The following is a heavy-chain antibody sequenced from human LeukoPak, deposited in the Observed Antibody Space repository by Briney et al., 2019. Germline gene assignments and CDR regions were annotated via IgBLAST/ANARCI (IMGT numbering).Heavy chain of an antibody. CDR1: GFTFSNAW. CDR3: TTDPRGSYLENSHLNFDY. CDR2: IKSKTDGGTT. J-gene: IGHJ4*02. V-gene: IGHV3-15*01. Sequence: PGGSLRLSCAASGFTFSNAWMSWVRQAPGKGLEWVGRIKSKTDGGTTDYAAPVKGRFTISRDDSKNTLYLQMNSLKTEDTAVYYCTTDPRGSYLENSHLNFDYWGQGTLVTVSS. D-gene: IGHD1-26*01.